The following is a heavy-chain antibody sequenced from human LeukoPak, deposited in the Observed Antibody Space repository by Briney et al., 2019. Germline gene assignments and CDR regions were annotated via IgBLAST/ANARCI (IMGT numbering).Heavy chain of an antibody. V-gene: IGHV3-21*01. CDR2: ISSSSSYI. Sequence: GGSLRLSCAASGFTFSSYSMNWVRQAPGKGLEWVSSISSSSSYIYYADSVKGRFTISRDNAKNSLYLQMNSLRAEDTAVYYCARDIGGSSGWYYFDYRGQGTLVTVSS. D-gene: IGHD6-19*01. CDR1: GFTFSSYS. CDR3: ARDIGGSSGWYYFDY. J-gene: IGHJ4*02.